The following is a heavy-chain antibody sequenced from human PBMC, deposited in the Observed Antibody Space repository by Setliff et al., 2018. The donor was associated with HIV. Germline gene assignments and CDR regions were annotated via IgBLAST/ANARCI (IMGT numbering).Heavy chain of an antibody. CDR2: IYSGGNT. J-gene: IGHJ4*02. D-gene: IGHD3-22*01. Sequence: PSETLSLSCAVSGLAVSSSHMSWVRQAPGKGLEWVSIIYSGGNTYYVDSVKGRFTISRDSSRNTLYLQMNSLRAEDTAVYYCARSPSSSGYSENDYWGQGTLVTVSS. CDR1: GLAVSSSH. CDR3: ARSPSSSGYSENDY. V-gene: IGHV3-53*01.